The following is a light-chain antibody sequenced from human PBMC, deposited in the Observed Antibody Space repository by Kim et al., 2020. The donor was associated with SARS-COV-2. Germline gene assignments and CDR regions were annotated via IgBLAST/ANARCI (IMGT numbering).Light chain of an antibody. CDR2: GAS. CDR3: QQYGSSPWT. J-gene: IGKJ1*01. CDR1: QSVSSSY. Sequence: SPGGRAALACRASQSVSSSYLAWYQQKPGQAPRLLIYGASSRATGIPDRFSGSGSGTDFTLTISRLEPEDFAVYYCQQYGSSPWTFGQGTKVEIK. V-gene: IGKV3-20*01.